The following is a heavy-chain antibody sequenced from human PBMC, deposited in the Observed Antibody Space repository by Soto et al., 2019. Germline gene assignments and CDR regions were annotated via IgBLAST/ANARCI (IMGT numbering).Heavy chain of an antibody. D-gene: IGHD3-16*01. CDR3: ARWGKGGYYYYYMDV. V-gene: IGHV4-34*01. CDR2: INHSGST. CDR1: GFG. Sequence: GFGGRRIRTKPGKGLEWIGEINHSGSTNYNPSLKSRVTISVDTSKNQFSLKLSSVTAADTAVYYCARWGKGGYYYYYMDVWGKGTTVTVSS. J-gene: IGHJ6*03.